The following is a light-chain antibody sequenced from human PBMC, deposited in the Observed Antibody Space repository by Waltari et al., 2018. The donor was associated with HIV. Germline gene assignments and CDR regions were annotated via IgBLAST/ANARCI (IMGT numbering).Light chain of an antibody. V-gene: IGKV1-12*01. Sequence: DIEMAQSPSYVSASVGDRVTITCRASKGIKTWLAWYQQRPAKAPTLLFYAASRLQSGVPARFNGSGSWLDFTLTITDFQPNDSAIYYCQQANSFPHTFGGGTRVDI. CDR2: AAS. CDR3: QQANSFPHT. J-gene: IGKJ4*01. CDR1: KGIKTW.